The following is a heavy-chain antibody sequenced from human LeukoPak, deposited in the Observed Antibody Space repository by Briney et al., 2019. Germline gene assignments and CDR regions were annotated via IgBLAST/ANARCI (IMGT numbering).Heavy chain of an antibody. J-gene: IGHJ4*02. CDR1: GGSFSGYY. D-gene: IGHD3-22*01. CDR2: INHSGST. CDR3: AREYYYDSSGSPYFDY. V-gene: IGHV4-34*01. Sequence: SETLSLTCAVYGGSFSGYYWSWIRQPPGKGLERIGEINHSGSTNYNPSLKSRVTISVDTSKNQFSLKLSSVTAADTAVYYCAREYYYDSSGSPYFDYWGQGTLVTVSS.